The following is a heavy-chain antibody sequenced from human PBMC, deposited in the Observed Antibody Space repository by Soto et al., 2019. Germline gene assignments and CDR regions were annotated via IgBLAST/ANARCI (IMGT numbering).Heavy chain of an antibody. D-gene: IGHD3-22*01. V-gene: IGHV3-33*01. Sequence: GGSLRLSCAASGFTFSSYGMHWVRQAPGKGLEWVAVIWYDGSNKYYADSVKGRFTISRDNSKNTLYLQMNSLRAEDTAVYYCARDHDSSGYYYEGYFDYWGQGTLVTVSS. CDR2: IWYDGSNK. CDR3: ARDHDSSGYYYEGYFDY. J-gene: IGHJ4*02. CDR1: GFTFSSYG.